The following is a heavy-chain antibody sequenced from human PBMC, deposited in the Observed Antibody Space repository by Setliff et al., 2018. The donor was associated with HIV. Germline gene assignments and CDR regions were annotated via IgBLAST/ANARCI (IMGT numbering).Heavy chain of an antibody. D-gene: IGHD1-1*01. J-gene: IGHJ4*02. V-gene: IGHV4-38-2*02. CDR3: ATVDGTRYLDY. Sequence: PSETLSLTCTVSGYSISTGYYWGWIRQSPGKGLEWIGTMFRTGTSYYNPSLTSRVTISQDTSKNQFSLGLTSVTAADTAVYYCATVDGTRYLDYWGQGKLVTVSS. CDR2: MFRTGTS. CDR1: GYSISTGYY.